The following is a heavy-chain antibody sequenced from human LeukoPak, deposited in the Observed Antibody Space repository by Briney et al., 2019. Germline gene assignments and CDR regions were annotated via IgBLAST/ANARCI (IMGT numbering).Heavy chain of an antibody. CDR3: AKDLNTYYDILTGFDY. CDR1: GFTFSSYS. Sequence: PGGSLRLSCAASGFTFSSYSMNWVRQAPGKGLEWVSSISSSSSYIYYADSVKGRFTISRDNAKNSLYLQMNSLRAEDTALYYCAKDLNTYYDILTGFDYWGQGTLVTVSS. CDR2: ISSSSSYI. J-gene: IGHJ4*02. D-gene: IGHD3-9*01. V-gene: IGHV3-21*04.